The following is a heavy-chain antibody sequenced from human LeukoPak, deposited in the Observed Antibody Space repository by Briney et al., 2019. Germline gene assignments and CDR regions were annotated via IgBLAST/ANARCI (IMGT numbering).Heavy chain of an antibody. CDR2: IYYSGST. CDR3: ASIRDSDFWSGYRLDY. D-gene: IGHD3-3*01. V-gene: IGHV4-59*01. Sequence: SETLSLTCTVSGGSISSYYWSRIRQPPGKGLEWIGYIYYSGSTNYNPSLKSRVTISVDTSKNQFSLKLSSVTAADTAVYYCASIRDSDFWSGYRLDYWGQGTLVTVSS. J-gene: IGHJ4*02. CDR1: GGSISSYY.